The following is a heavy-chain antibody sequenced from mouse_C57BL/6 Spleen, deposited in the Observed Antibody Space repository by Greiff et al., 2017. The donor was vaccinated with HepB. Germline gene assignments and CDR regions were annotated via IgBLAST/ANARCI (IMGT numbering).Heavy chain of an antibody. CDR2: IHPNSGST. J-gene: IGHJ4*01. CDR1: GYTFTSYW. CDR3: ARSLYDYERGRAIDY. V-gene: IGHV1-64*01. Sequence: QVQLQQPGAELVKPGASVKLSCKASGYTFTSYWMHWVKQRPGKGLEWIGMIHPNSGSTNYNEKFKSKATLTVDKSSSTAYMQLSSLTSEDSAVYYCARSLYDYERGRAIDYWGQGTSVTVSS. D-gene: IGHD2-4*01.